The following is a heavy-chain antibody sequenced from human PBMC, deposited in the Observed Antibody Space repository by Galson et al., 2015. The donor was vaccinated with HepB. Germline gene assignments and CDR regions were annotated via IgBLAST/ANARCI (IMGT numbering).Heavy chain of an antibody. CDR2: ISDDGSNE. V-gene: IGHV3-30*04. CDR1: GFTFSSAS. Sequence: SLRLSCAASGFTFSSASMHWVRQAPGKGLEWVAFISDDGSNEYLADSVMGRFTISRDNPKNTLYLQMNLRIEDTAVFYCARDHYDSFDIWGQGTMVTVSS. D-gene: IGHD3-22*01. J-gene: IGHJ3*02. CDR3: ARDHYDSFDI.